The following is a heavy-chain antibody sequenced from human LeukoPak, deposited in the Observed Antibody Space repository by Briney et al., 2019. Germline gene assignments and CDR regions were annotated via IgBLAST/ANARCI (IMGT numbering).Heavy chain of an antibody. V-gene: IGHV5-51*01. CDR1: GYSFTSYW. CDR3: ARRWFGSRGNDAFDI. Sequence: GESLKISCQGSGYSFTSYWIGWVRQMPGKGLEWMGIIYPGDSDTRYSPSFQGQVTISADKSISTAYLQWSSLKASDTAMYYCARRWFGSRGNDAFDIWGQGTMVTVSS. CDR2: IYPGDSDT. D-gene: IGHD3-10*01. J-gene: IGHJ3*02.